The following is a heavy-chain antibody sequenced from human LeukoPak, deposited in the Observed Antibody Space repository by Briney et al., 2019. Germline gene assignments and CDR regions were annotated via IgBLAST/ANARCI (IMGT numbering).Heavy chain of an antibody. CDR3: ARADESSPCTHGVCYTVEPFDY. Sequence: KPSETLSLTCTVSGGSISSSSYYWGWIRQPPGKGLEWIGYIYYSGSTNYNPSLKSRVTISVDTSKNQFSLKLSSVTAADTAVYYCARADESSPCTHGVCYTVEPFDYWGQGTLVTVSS. V-gene: IGHV4-61*05. CDR1: GGSISSSSYY. CDR2: IYYSGST. J-gene: IGHJ4*02. D-gene: IGHD2-8*01.